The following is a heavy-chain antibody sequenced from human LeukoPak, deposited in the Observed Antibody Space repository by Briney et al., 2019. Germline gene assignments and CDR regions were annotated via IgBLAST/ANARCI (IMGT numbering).Heavy chain of an antibody. CDR3: ARDVYGDYSQLNWFDP. J-gene: IGHJ5*02. Sequence: PSETLSLTCTVSGGSVTDYYWSWIRQSPGKGLEWIGYIYYTGTSHNPSLKSRVTISADTSKNQFSLKLISVTAADTAVYYCARDVYGDYSQLNWFDPWGQGTLVTVSS. CDR1: GGSVTDYY. CDR2: IYYTGT. V-gene: IGHV4-59*02. D-gene: IGHD4-17*01.